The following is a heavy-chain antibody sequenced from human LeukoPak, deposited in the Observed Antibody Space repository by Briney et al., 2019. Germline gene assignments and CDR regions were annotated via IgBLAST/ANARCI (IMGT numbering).Heavy chain of an antibody. V-gene: IGHV3-23*01. J-gene: IGHJ4*02. Sequence: GGSLRLSCAASGFTFSSYAMSWVRQAPGKGLEWVSAINGSGGSTYYADSVKGRFTISRDNSKNTLYLQMNSLRAEDTAVYYCAKVIGPLLYPGDYFDYWGQGTLVTVSS. D-gene: IGHD2-2*02. CDR3: AKVIGPLLYPGDYFDY. CDR1: GFTFSSYA. CDR2: INGSGGST.